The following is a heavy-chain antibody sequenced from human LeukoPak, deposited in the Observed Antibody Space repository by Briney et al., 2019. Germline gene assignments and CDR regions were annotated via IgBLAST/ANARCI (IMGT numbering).Heavy chain of an antibody. V-gene: IGHV3-48*01. CDR3: ARLYYDFWSGYLPNWFDS. J-gene: IGHJ5*01. CDR1: GFTFSSYS. D-gene: IGHD3-3*01. CDR2: ISSSSSTI. Sequence: GGSLRLSCAASGFTFSSYSMNWVRQAPGKGLEWVSYISSSSSTIYYADSVKGRFTISRDNAKNSLYLQMNSLRAEDTAVYYCARLYYDFWSGYLPNWFDSWSQGTLVTVSS.